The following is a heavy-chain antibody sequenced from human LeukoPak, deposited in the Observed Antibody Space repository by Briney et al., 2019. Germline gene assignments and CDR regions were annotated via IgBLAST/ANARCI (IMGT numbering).Heavy chain of an antibody. V-gene: IGHV3-7*03. CDR3: AKARDEPDY. Sequence: GGSLRLSCAASGLTFSSYWMSWVRQAPGKGLEWVANIKQDGSEKYYVDSVKGRFTISRDNAKNSLYLQMNSLRAEDTAVYYCAKARDEPDYWGQGTLVTVSS. CDR1: GLTFSSYW. J-gene: IGHJ4*02. CDR2: IKQDGSEK.